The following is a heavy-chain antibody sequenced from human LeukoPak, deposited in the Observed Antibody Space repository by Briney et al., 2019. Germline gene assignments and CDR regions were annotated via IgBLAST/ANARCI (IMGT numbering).Heavy chain of an antibody. CDR2: LSSTSTSI. CDR1: GFNFRTYS. V-gene: IGHV3-48*01. Sequence: GGSLRLSCAASGFNFRTYSMNWVRQAPGMGLQWLSYLSSTSTSIYYADSVKGRFTISRDNAKNSLFLEMNSLRVEDTAVYYCARFHFHGSGSYADGFDIWVQGTPVTVSA. D-gene: IGHD3-10*01. CDR3: ARFHFHGSGSYADGFDI. J-gene: IGHJ3*02.